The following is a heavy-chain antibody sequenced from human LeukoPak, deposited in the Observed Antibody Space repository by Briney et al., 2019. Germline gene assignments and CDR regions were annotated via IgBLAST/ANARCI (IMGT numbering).Heavy chain of an antibody. CDR1: GGSFSGYY. J-gene: IGHJ4*02. V-gene: IGHV4-34*01. CDR2: INHSGST. Sequence: PSETLSLTCAVYGGSFSGYYWSWIRQPPGKGLEWIGEINHSGSTNYNPSLKSRVTISVDTSKNQFSLKLSSVTAADTAVYYCARHDPLYDSSGFFDYWGQGTLVTVSS. D-gene: IGHD3-22*01. CDR3: ARHDPLYDSSGFFDY.